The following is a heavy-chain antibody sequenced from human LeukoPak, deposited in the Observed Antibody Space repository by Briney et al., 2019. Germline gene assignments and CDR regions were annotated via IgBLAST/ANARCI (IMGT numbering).Heavy chain of an antibody. CDR1: GFTFSSYS. Sequence: TGGSLRLSCAASGFTFSSYSMLWVRQAPGKGLEWVSYISSSSSTIYYADSVKGRFTISRDNAKNSLYLQMNTLRAEDTAVYYCARGGGRKFFGGGAYYYYMDVWGKGTTVAVSS. V-gene: IGHV3-48*01. D-gene: IGHD3-16*01. CDR2: ISSSSSTI. J-gene: IGHJ6*03. CDR3: ARGGGRKFFGGGAYYYYMDV.